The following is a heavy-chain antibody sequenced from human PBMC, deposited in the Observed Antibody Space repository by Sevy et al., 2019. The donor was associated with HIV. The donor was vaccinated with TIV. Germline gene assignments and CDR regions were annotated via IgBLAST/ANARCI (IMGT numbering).Heavy chain of an antibody. D-gene: IGHD3-3*01. Sequence: GGSLRLSCAASGFTFSSYAMSWVRQAPGKGLEWVSAISGSGGSTYYADSVKGRFTISRDNSKNTLYLQMNSLKAEDTAIYYCAVSDFWSGYPKNTYYYGMNVWGQGTTVTVSS. J-gene: IGHJ6*02. CDR1: GFTFSSYA. CDR2: ISGSGGST. CDR3: AVSDFWSGYPKNTYYYGMNV. V-gene: IGHV3-23*01.